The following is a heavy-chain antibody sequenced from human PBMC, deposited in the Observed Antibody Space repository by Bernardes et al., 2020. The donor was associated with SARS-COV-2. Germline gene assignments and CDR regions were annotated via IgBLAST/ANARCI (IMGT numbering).Heavy chain of an antibody. V-gene: IGHV3-23*01. J-gene: IGHJ1*01. Sequence: GGSLRLSCEASGFTFSNFAMNWVRQAPGKGLEWVSTVTGSGWTTYYADSVKGRFTVSRDNSKNTVYLHMSALRAEDTAIYYCATQTRETTLAEYFQYWGQGSLVTVSS. CDR2: VTGSGWTT. CDR1: GFTFSNFA. D-gene: IGHD4-17*01. CDR3: ATQTRETTLAEYFQY.